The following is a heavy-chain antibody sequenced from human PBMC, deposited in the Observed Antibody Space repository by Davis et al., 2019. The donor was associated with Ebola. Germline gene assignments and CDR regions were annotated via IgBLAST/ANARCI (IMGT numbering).Heavy chain of an antibody. J-gene: IGHJ3*02. CDR2: ISYDGSNK. CDR3: AKAMYYYDSSADDAFDI. Sequence: GESLKISCAASGFTFSSYGMHWVRQAPGKGLGWVAVISYDGSNKYYADSVKGRFTISRDNSKNTLYLQMNSLRAEDTAVYYCAKAMYYYDSSADDAFDIWGQGTMVTVSS. CDR1: GFTFSSYG. D-gene: IGHD3-22*01. V-gene: IGHV3-30*18.